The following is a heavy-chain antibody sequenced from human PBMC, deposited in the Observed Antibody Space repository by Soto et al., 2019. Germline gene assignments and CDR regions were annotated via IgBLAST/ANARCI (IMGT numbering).Heavy chain of an antibody. CDR3: AKSTAN. V-gene: IGHV3-30-3*02. Sequence: QVQVVESGGGVVQPGRSLRLSCAASGFSVSDYPLHWVRQAPGKGLEWVAVMFRDENNKRYADSVKGRFTISRDNSKNTLYLQMDSLMTDATAVYYCAKSTANWGQGTLVTVSS. J-gene: IGHJ4*02. CDR2: MFRDENNK. CDR1: GFSVSDYP.